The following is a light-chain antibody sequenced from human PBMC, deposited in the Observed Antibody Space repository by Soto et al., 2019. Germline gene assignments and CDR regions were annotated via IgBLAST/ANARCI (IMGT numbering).Light chain of an antibody. J-gene: IGLJ2*01. CDR2: EVS. V-gene: IGLV2-8*01. CDR3: SSYAGSNIVV. Sequence: QSALTQPPSASGSPGQSVTISCTGTSSDVGGYNFVSWYQQHPGKAPKLMIYEVSERPSGVPDRFSGSKSGNTASLTVSGLLGEEEADYYCSSYAGSNIVVFGGGTKLTVL. CDR1: SSDVGGYNF.